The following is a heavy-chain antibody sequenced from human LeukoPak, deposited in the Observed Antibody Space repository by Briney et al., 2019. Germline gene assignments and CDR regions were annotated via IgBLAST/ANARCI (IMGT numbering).Heavy chain of an antibody. V-gene: IGHV3-30*02. CDR3: AKVGVYYGSGSYYHYYFDY. CDR1: GFTFSSYG. Sequence: PGGSLRLSCAASGFTFSSYGMHWVRQAPGKGLEWVAFIRYDGSNKYYADSVKGRFTISRDNSKNTLYLQMNSLRAEDTAVYYCAKVGVYYGSGSYYHYYFDYWGQGTLVTVSS. D-gene: IGHD3-10*01. CDR2: IRYDGSNK. J-gene: IGHJ4*02.